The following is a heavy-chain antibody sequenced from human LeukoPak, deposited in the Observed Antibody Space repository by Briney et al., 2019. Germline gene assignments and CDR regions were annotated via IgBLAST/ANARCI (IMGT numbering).Heavy chain of an antibody. CDR2: ISRSSAYI. CDR1: GFTLSSYS. Sequence: GGSLRLSCAASGFTLSSYSMNWVRQAPGKGLEWVSSISRSSAYIYYADSVKGRFTISRDNATNSLYLQMNSLRAEDTAVYYCASFPPYMVRTDAFDIWGQGTMVTVSS. CDR3: ASFPPYMVRTDAFDI. J-gene: IGHJ3*02. D-gene: IGHD3-10*01. V-gene: IGHV3-21*01.